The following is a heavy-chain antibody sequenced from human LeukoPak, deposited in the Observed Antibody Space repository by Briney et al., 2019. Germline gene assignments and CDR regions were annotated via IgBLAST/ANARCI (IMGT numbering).Heavy chain of an antibody. CDR1: GYTFTSYG. J-gene: IGHJ4*02. D-gene: IGHD5-18*01. V-gene: IGHV1-18*01. CDR3: AREGLDTAMVRGFLDY. Sequence: GASVRVSCKASGYTFTSYGISWVRQAPGQGLEWMGWISAYNGNTNYAQKLQGRVTMTTDTSTSTAYMELRSLRSDDTAVYYCAREGLDTAMVRGFLDYWGQGTLVTVSS. CDR2: ISAYNGNT.